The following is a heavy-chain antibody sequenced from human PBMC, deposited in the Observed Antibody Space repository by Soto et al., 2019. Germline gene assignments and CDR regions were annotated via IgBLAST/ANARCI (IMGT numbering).Heavy chain of an antibody. V-gene: IGHV3-9*01. CDR1: GFTFDDYA. CDR2: ISWNSGSI. Sequence: EVQLVESGGGLVQPGRSLRLSCAASGFTFDDYAMHWVRQAPGKGLEWVSGISWNSGSIGYAAYVKGRFTISRANAKNSLYLEMNSLRAEATALYYCAKAGAVRGVIISGWFDPWGQGTLVTVSS. J-gene: IGHJ5*02. D-gene: IGHD3-10*01. CDR3: AKAGAVRGVIISGWFDP.